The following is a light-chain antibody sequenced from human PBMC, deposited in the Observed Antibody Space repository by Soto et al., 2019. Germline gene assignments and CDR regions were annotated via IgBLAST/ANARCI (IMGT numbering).Light chain of an antibody. V-gene: IGKV3-20*01. J-gene: IGKJ4*01. Sequence: EIVLTQSPGTLSLSPGERATLSCRASQSVSINYLAWYQQKPGQAPRLLIYGASSRATGIPDRFSGSGSGTDFTLTISRLEPEDFAVYYCQQYGSSSLTFGGGTKVEIK. CDR3: QQYGSSSLT. CDR1: QSVSINY. CDR2: GAS.